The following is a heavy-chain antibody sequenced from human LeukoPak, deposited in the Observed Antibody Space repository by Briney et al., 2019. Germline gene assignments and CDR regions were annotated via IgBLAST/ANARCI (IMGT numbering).Heavy chain of an antibody. CDR2: IKQDGSEK. V-gene: IGHV3-7*05. CDR3: RGYYYDSSGYYYDY. CDR1: GFTFSSYW. D-gene: IGHD3-22*01. J-gene: IGHJ4*02. Sequence: GGSLRLSCAASGFTFSSYWMSWVRQAPGKGLEWVANIKQDGSEKYYVDSVKGRFTISRDNAKNSLYLQMNSLRAEDTAAYYCRGYYYDSSGYYYDYWGQGTLVTVSS.